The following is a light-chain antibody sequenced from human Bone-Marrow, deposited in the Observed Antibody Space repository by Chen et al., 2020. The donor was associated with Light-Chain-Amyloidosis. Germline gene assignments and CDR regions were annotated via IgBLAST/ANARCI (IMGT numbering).Light chain of an antibody. V-gene: IGKV1-5*03. CDR3: KHHGGDPLT. Sequence: DIQMTQFPSTLSASVGDTVTISCRASESISHWVAWYQQRSGKAPKRLVSEASILESGVPLRFSGSGSGTEFTLTIRSLQPDDSATYWCKHHGGDPLTFGGGTQLEI. J-gene: IGKJ4*01. CDR2: EAS. CDR1: ESISHW.